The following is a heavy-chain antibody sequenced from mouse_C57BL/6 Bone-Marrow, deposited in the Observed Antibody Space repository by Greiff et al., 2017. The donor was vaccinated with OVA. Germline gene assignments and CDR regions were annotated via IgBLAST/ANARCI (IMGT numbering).Heavy chain of an antibody. Sequence: VMLVESGPGLVQPSQSLSITCTVSGFSLTSYGVHWVRQSPGKGLEWLGVIWRGGSTDYNAAFMSRLSITKDNSKSQVFFKMNSLQADDTAIYYCAKKDYYGSSFAYWGQGTLVTVSA. CDR3: AKKDYYGSSFAY. CDR2: IWRGGST. D-gene: IGHD1-1*01. J-gene: IGHJ3*01. CDR1: GFSLTSYG. V-gene: IGHV2-5*01.